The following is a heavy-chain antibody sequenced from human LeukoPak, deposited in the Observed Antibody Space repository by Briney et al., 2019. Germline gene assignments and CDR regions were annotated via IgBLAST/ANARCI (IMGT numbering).Heavy chain of an antibody. CDR2: ISGGGSNP. J-gene: IGHJ4*02. Sequence: PGGSLRLSCRTSGFTFTTYGMAWVRQAPGKGLEWVSSISGGGSNPNYADSVKGRLTISRDNSNNTLYLQMNSLRAEDTAVYYCAKVKCGGDCYDYFDYWGQGTLVTVSS. CDR1: GFTFTTYG. CDR3: AKVKCGGDCYDYFDY. D-gene: IGHD2-21*02. V-gene: IGHV3-23*01.